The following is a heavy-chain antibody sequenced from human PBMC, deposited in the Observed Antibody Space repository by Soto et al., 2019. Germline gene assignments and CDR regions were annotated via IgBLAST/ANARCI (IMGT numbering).Heavy chain of an antibody. V-gene: IGHV4-30-4*01. CDR3: ARFPYSYGVYHGMDV. D-gene: IGHD5-18*01. Sequence: PSETLSLTCTVSGGSISSGDYYWSWIRQPPGKGLEWIGYIYYSGSTYYNPSLKSRVTISVDTSKNQFSLKLSSVTAADTAVYYCARFPYSYGVYHGMDVWGQGTTVTVSS. CDR1: GGSISSGDYY. J-gene: IGHJ6*02. CDR2: IYYSGST.